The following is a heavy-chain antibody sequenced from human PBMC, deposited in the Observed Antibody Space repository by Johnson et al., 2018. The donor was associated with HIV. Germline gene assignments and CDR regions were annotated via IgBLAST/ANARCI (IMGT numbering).Heavy chain of an antibody. V-gene: IGHV3-30-3*01. CDR1: GFTFSSYA. J-gene: IGHJ3*02. D-gene: IGHD6-13*01. Sequence: VQLVESGGGVVQPGRSLRLSCAASGFTFSSYAMHWVRQAPGKGLEWVAVISYDGSNKYYADSVTGRFTISRDNSKNTLYLQMNSLRAEDTAVYYCARDDLGNPFSSYDAFDIWGQGTMVTVSS. CDR3: ARDDLGNPFSSYDAFDI. CDR2: ISYDGSNK.